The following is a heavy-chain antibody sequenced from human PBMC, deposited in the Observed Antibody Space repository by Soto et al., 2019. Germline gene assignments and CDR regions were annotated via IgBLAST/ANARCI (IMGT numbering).Heavy chain of an antibody. J-gene: IGHJ4*02. V-gene: IGHV3-23*01. D-gene: IGHD3-3*02. Sequence: EVQLLESGGGLVQPGGSLRISCAASGFDFSNYAMSWVRQAPGKGLEWVSAISGTAHATYNAASVKGRFTISRDNSKNTLYLQMNSLRVEDTAVYFCVKDAPQPFSDWGQGTLGTVS. CDR3: VKDAPQPFSD. CDR1: GFDFSNYA. CDR2: ISGTAHAT.